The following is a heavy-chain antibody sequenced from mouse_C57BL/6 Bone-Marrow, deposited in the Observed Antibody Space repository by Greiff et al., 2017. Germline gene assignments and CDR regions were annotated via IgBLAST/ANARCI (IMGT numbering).Heavy chain of an antibody. J-gene: IGHJ2*01. V-gene: IGHV14-4*01. CDR3: SSFDGNYFDF. CDR2: IDPEIGDT. D-gene: IGHD2-3*01. CDR1: GFNIKDDY. Sequence: VQLQQSGAELVRPGASVKLSCTASGFNIKDDYIHWVKQRPEQGLEWIGWIDPEIGDTEYASKFQGKATITSDTSSNTAYLHLSILTSEDTAVYYCSSFDGNYFDFWGQGTPLTVAS.